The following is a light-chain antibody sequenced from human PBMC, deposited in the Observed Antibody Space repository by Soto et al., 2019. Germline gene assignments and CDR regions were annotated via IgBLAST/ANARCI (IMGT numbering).Light chain of an antibody. V-gene: IGKV1-13*02. CDR1: QGISSA. CDR3: QQFNSYTIT. J-gene: IGKJ5*01. CDR2: DAS. Sequence: AIQLTQSPSSLSASVGDRVTITCRASQGISSALAWYQQKPGKAPKLLIYDASSLESGVPSRFSGSGSGTDCTLTISSLQPEDFATYCCQQFNSYTITFGQGTRLEIK.